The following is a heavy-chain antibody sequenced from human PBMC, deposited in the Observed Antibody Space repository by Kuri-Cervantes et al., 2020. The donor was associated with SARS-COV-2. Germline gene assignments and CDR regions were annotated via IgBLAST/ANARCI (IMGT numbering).Heavy chain of an antibody. CDR1: GGSISSYY. J-gene: IGHJ4*02. CDR2: IYYSGST. Sequence: SETLSLTCTVSGGSISSYYWSWIRQPPGKGLEWIGYIYYSGSTNYNPSLKSRVTISVDTSKNQFSLKLSSVTAADAAVYYCARAGYYFDYWGQGTLVTVSS. V-gene: IGHV4-59*01. CDR3: ARAGYYFDY.